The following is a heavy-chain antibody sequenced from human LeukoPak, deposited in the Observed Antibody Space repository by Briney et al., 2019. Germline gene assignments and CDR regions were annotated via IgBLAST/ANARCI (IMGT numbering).Heavy chain of an antibody. Sequence: GGSLRLSCAASGFTFSSYSMNWVRQAPGKGLEWVSSISSSSSYIYYADSVKGRFTISRDNSKNTLYLQMNSLRAEDTAVYYCAKPPNIVATIWFDYWGQGTLVTVSS. J-gene: IGHJ4*02. CDR3: AKPPNIVATIWFDY. D-gene: IGHD5-12*01. CDR2: ISSSSSYI. CDR1: GFTFSSYS. V-gene: IGHV3-21*01.